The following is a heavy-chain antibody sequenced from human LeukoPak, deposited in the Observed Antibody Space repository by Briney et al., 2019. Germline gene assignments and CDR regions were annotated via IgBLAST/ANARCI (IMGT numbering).Heavy chain of an antibody. J-gene: IGHJ4*02. CDR2: TYGDGITT. CDR3: ARPNYYPDY. Sequence: GGSLRLSCAASGFTLSSFAMSWVRQAPGKGLEWVATTYGDGITTKYADSARGRFAISRDNAKNSLYLQMNSLRAEDTAVYYCARPNYYPDYWGQGTLVTVSS. CDR1: GFTLSSFA. V-gene: IGHV3-23*01. D-gene: IGHD3-10*01.